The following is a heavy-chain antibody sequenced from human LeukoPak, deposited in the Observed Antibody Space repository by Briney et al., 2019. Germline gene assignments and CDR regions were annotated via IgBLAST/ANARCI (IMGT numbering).Heavy chain of an antibody. J-gene: IGHJ5*02. D-gene: IGHD2-15*01. CDR1: GGTFSSYA. CDR2: IIPIFGTA. V-gene: IGHV1-69*13. CDR3: ARDGWSCSGGSCHSNWFDP. Sequence: GASVKVSCKASGGTFSSYAISWVRQAPGQGLEWMEGIIPIFGTANYAQKSQGRVTITADESTSTAYMELSSLRSEDTAVYYCARDGWSCSGGSCHSNWFDPWGQGTLVTVSS.